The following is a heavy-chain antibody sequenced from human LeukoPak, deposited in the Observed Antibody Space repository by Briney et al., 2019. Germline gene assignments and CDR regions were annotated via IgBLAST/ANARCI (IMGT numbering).Heavy chain of an antibody. J-gene: IGHJ4*02. V-gene: IGHV3-21*01. CDR2: ISSGSRYI. CDR3: ARCSGGSCYHSDDC. Sequence: GGSLRLSCAASGFTFSSYWMHWVRQAPGKGLEWVSSISSGSRYIYYADSAKGRFTISRDNAKNSLYLQMNSLRAEDTAVYYCARCSGGSCYHSDDCWGQGTLVTVSS. D-gene: IGHD2-15*01. CDR1: GFTFSSYW.